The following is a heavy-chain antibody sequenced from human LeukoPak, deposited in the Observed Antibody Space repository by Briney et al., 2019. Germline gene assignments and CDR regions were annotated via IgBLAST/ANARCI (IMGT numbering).Heavy chain of an antibody. CDR1: GSGFIFSTSA. CDR3: AVVAGRFPPDY. Sequence: PGRSLRLSCAVSGSGFIFSTSAMHWVRQAPGKGLEWVAFTSFDESHKFYADSVEGRFTISRDNSKNTLFLQMHNLRVDDTAMYYCAVVAGRFPPDYWGQGTLVTVSS. V-gene: IGHV3-30-3*01. CDR2: TSFDESHK. J-gene: IGHJ4*02. D-gene: IGHD6-19*01.